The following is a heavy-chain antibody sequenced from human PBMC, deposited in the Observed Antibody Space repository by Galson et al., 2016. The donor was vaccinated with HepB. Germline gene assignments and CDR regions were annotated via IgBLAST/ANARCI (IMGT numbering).Heavy chain of an antibody. D-gene: IGHD2-15*01. V-gene: IGHV3-74*01. J-gene: IGHJ4*02. CDR1: GFTLSSKW. CDR2: INNDGSRT. Sequence: SLRLSCAASGFTLSSKWMHWVRQAPGKGPVWVSGINNDGSRTFYADSVKGRFTISGDNARNTVYLQMNSLRGEDSAIYYCGSIFETWGQGTQVTVSS. CDR3: GSIFET.